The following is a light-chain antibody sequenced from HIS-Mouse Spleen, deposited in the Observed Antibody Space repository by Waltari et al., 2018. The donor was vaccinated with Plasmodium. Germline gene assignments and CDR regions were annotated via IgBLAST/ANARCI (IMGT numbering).Light chain of an antibody. Sequence: QSALTQPASVSGSPGQSIPISCTGTSSDVGSYNLVSWYQQHPGKAPKRMIYEGSKRPSGVSNRFSGSKSGNTASLTISGLQAEDEADYYCCSYAGSRMVFGGGTKLTVL. V-gene: IGLV2-23*01. J-gene: IGLJ2*01. CDR3: CSYAGSRMV. CDR1: SSDVGSYNL. CDR2: EGS.